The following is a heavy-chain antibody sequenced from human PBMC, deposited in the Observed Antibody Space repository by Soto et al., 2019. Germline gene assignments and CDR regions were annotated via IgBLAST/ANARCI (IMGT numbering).Heavy chain of an antibody. CDR2: IIPIFGTA. Sequence: QVQLVQSGAEVKKPGSSVKVSCKASGATFSSYGISWVRQAPGQGLEWMGGIIPIFGTANYAQKFQGRVTITADESTSTAYMELSTLRSEDTAVYYCARAVEQSYYYYGMDVWGQGTTVTVSS. V-gene: IGHV1-69*12. J-gene: IGHJ6*02. CDR1: GATFSSYG. CDR3: ARAVEQSYYYYGMDV.